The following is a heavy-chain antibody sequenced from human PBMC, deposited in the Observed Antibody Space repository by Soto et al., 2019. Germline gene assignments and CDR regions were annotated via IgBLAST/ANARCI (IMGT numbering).Heavy chain of an antibody. V-gene: IGHV3-23*01. CDR2: ISGSGGST. D-gene: IGHD4-4*01. Sequence: GGSLRLSCAASGFTFSSYAMSWVRQAPGKGLEWVSAISGSGGSTYYADSVKGRFTISRDNSKNTLYLQMNSLRAEDTAVYYCAKGFSNRYYYYGMDVWVQGTTVTVSS. J-gene: IGHJ6*02. CDR1: GFTFSSYA. CDR3: AKGFSNRYYYYGMDV.